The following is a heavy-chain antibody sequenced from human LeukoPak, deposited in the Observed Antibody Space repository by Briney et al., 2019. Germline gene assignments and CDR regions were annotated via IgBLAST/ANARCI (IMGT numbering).Heavy chain of an antibody. Sequence: SETLSLTCTVSGGSISSHYWSWIRQPPGKGLEWIGYIYYSGSTNYNPSLKSRVTISVDTSKNQFSLKLSSVTAADTAVYYCARAILSGYSGYDHFIFHYWGQGTLVTVSS. CDR1: GGSISSHY. CDR2: IYYSGST. D-gene: IGHD5-12*01. J-gene: IGHJ4*02. V-gene: IGHV4-59*11. CDR3: ARAILSGYSGYDHFIFHY.